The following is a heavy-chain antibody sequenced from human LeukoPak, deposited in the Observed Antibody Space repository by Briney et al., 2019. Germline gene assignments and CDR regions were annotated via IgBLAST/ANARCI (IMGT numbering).Heavy chain of an antibody. J-gene: IGHJ4*02. CDR3: ARDVRSSGWSDY. CDR2: IKEDGTEK. D-gene: IGHD6-19*01. V-gene: IGHV3-7*01. CDR1: GFTFSSYW. Sequence: GGSLRLSCAASGFTFSSYWMSWVRQAPGKGLEWVANIKEDGTEKYYVDSVKGRFTISRDNAKNSLYLQVNSLRAEDTAVYYCARDVRSSGWSDYWGQGTLVTVSS.